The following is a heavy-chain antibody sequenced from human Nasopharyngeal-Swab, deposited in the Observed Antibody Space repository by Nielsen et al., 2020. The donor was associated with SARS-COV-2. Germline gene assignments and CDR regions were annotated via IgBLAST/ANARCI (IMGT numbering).Heavy chain of an antibody. CDR3: ATAPPIRYGEETGWFDP. CDR1: GYTLTELS. V-gene: IGHV1-24*01. Sequence: ASVQVSCKVSGYTLTELSMHWVRQAPGKGLEWMGGFDPEDGETIYAQKFQGRVTMTEDTSTDTAYMELSSLRSEDTAVYYCATAPPIRYGEETGWFDPWGQGTLVTVSS. CDR2: FDPEDGET. J-gene: IGHJ5*02. D-gene: IGHD4-17*01.